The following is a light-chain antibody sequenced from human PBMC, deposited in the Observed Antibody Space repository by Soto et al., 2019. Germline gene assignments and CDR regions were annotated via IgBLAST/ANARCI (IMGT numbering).Light chain of an antibody. CDR2: RNN. CDR1: SSNVGSNY. V-gene: IGLV1-47*01. Sequence: QSVLTQPPSASGTPGQRVTISCSGSSSNVGSNYVYWYQQLPGTAPKLLIYRNNQRPSGVPDRFSGSKSGDTASLTISGLQAEDEADYYCSSHTLSSALQVFGTGTKLTVL. CDR3: SSHTLSSALQV. J-gene: IGLJ1*01.